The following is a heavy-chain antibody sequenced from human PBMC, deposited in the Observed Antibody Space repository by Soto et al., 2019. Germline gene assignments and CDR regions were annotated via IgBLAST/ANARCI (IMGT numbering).Heavy chain of an antibody. J-gene: IGHJ5*02. CDR3: ARVPGYYNWFAP. CDR1: GGSISSGGYY. CDR2: IYYSGST. D-gene: IGHD3-9*01. Sequence: SETLSLTCTVSGGSISSGGYYWSWIRQHPGKGLEWIGYIYYSGSTYYNPSLKSRVTISVDTSKNQFSLKLSSVTAADTAVYYCARVPGYYNWFAPWGQGTLVTVSS. V-gene: IGHV4-31*03.